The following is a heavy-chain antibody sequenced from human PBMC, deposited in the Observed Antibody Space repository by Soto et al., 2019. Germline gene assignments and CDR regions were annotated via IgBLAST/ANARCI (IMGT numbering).Heavy chain of an antibody. Sequence: SETLSLTCTVSGGSISSSSYYWGWIRQPPGKGLEWIGSIYYSGSTYYNPSLKSRVTISVNTSKNQFSLKLSSVTAADTVVYYCARYYYDSSGYYYFDYWGQGTLVTVSS. CDR2: IYYSGST. D-gene: IGHD3-22*01. J-gene: IGHJ4*02. V-gene: IGHV4-39*01. CDR3: ARYYYDSSGYYYFDY. CDR1: GGSISSSSYY.